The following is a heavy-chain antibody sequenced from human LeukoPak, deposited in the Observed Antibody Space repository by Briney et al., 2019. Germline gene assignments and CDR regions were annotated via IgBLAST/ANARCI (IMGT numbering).Heavy chain of an antibody. D-gene: IGHD6-6*01. V-gene: IGHV3-53*05. CDR3: AKEEYTSSAIDY. CDR1: GFTVSSSY. CDR2: IYSGGSA. J-gene: IGHJ4*02. Sequence: GGSLRLSCAASGFTVSSSYMSWVRQAPGKGLEWVSVIYSGGSAYYADSVKGRFTISRDNSKNTLYLQMNSLRYEDTALYYCAKEEYTSSAIDYWGQGTLVTVSS.